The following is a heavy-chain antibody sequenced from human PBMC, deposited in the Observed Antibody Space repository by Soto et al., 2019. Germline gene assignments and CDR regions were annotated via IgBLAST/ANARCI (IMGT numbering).Heavy chain of an antibody. V-gene: IGHV4-59*01. J-gene: IGHJ6*02. D-gene: IGHD4-17*01. CDR3: ARDRQGFYGEQHYYGMHV. Sequence: PSETLSLTCTVSGGSISSYYWSWIRQPPGKGLEWIGYIYYSGSTNYNPSLKSRVTISVDTSKNQFSLKLSSVTAADTAVYYCARDRQGFYGEQHYYGMHVWGQGNTVTVS. CDR2: IYYSGST. CDR1: GGSISSYY.